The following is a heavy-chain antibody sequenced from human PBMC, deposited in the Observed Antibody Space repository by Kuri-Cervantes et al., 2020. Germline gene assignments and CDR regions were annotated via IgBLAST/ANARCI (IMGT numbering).Heavy chain of an antibody. CDR2: IIPIFGTA. Sequence: SVKVSCKASGGSFSSYAISWVRQAPGQGLEWMGGIIPIFGTANYAQKFQGRVTITADKSTSTAYMELSSLRSEDTAVYYCARETVIAALDYWGQGTLVTVSS. J-gene: IGHJ4*02. V-gene: IGHV1-69*06. CDR1: GGSFSSYA. CDR3: ARETVIAALDY. D-gene: IGHD6-13*01.